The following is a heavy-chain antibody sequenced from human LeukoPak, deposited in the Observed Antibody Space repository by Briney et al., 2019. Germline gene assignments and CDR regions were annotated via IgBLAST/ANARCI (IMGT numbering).Heavy chain of an antibody. D-gene: IGHD5-18*01. V-gene: IGHV4-34*01. CDR2: INHSGST. J-gene: IGHJ6*02. CDR3: ARCGYSYGYYYYGMDV. Sequence: SETLSLTCAVYGGSFSGYYWSWIRQPPGEGLEWIGEINHSGSTNYNPSLKSRVTISVDTSKNQFSLKLSSVTAADTAVYYCARCGYSYGYYYYGMDVWGQGTTVTVSS. CDR1: GGSFSGYY.